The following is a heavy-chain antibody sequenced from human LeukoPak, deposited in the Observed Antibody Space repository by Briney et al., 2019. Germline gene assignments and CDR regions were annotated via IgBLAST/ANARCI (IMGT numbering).Heavy chain of an antibody. D-gene: IGHD3-3*01. CDR3: ARGRYWNDFWSGYSLR. CDR2: ISGSGGST. CDR1: GFTFSSYA. Sequence: GGSLRLSCAASGFTFSSYAMSWVRQAPGKGLEWVSAISGSGGSTYYADSVKGRFTISRDNSKNTLYLQMNSLRAEDTAVYYCARGRYWNDFWSGYSLRWGQGTLVTVSS. V-gene: IGHV3-23*01. J-gene: IGHJ4*02.